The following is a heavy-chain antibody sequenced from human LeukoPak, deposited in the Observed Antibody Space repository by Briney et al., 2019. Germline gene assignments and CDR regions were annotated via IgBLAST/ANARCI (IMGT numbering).Heavy chain of an antibody. CDR1: GFTFSSYS. CDR2: ISSSSSYI. D-gene: IGHD6-19*01. CDR3: ARAGYTSGWYRGNYYFDY. Sequence: GGSLRLSCAASGFTFSSYSMNWVRQAPGKGLEWVSSISSSSSYIYYADSVKGRFTISRDNAKNSLYLQMNSLRAEDTAVYYCARAGYTSGWYRGNYYFDYWGQGTLVSVSS. V-gene: IGHV3-21*01. J-gene: IGHJ4*02.